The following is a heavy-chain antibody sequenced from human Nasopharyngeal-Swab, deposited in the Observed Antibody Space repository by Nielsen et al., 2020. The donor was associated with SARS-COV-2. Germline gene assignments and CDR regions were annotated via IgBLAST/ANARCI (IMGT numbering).Heavy chain of an antibody. CDR3: ARLYGGYVDY. Sequence: GEALKISWQGSGYSFSTYWIGWVRQMPGKGLEWVGIIYPGDSTTKYRPSVQGQVTIPADKSISTAYLQWSSLKASDTAMYFCARLYGGYVDYWGQGTLVTVSS. D-gene: IGHD4/OR15-4a*01. CDR2: IYPGDSTT. J-gene: IGHJ4*02. CDR1: GYSFSTYW. V-gene: IGHV5-51*01.